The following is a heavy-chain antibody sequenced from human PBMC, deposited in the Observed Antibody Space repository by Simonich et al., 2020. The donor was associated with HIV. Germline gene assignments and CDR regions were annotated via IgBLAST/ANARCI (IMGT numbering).Heavy chain of an antibody. D-gene: IGHD1-26*01. V-gene: IGHV4-59*08. Sequence: QVQLQESGPGLVKPSETLSLTCTVSGGSISSYYWSWIRQPPGKGLVWIGYIYYSGRTNYNPALKSRVTISVDTSKSQFSLKLSSVTAADTAVYYCARTTVELNYYYYYMDVWGKGTTVTVSS. CDR2: IYYSGRT. J-gene: IGHJ6*03. CDR1: GGSISSYY. CDR3: ARTTVELNYYYYYMDV.